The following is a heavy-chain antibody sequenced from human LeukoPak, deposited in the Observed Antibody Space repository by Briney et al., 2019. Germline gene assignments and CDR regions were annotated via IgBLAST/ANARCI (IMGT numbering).Heavy chain of an antibody. V-gene: IGHV3-30*04. CDR2: ISYDGSNK. J-gene: IGHJ4*02. Sequence: TGRSLRLSCAASEFTFSSYAMHSVRQAPDKGLEWVALISYDGSNKEYADSVKGRFTISRDNSKNSLYLQMNSLRGEDTAVYYCARGMDYDILAGPPDYWGQGTLVTVSS. D-gene: IGHD3-9*01. CDR3: ARGMDYDILAGPPDY. CDR1: EFTFSSYA.